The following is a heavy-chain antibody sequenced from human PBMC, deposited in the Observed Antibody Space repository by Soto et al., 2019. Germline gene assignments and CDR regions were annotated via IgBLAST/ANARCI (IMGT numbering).Heavy chain of an antibody. CDR1: GGTFSSYA. D-gene: IGHD3-3*01. J-gene: IGHJ6*02. V-gene: IGHV1-2*02. CDR3: ARDLSTIFGVVNGMDV. Sequence: ASVKVSFKASGGTFSSYAISWVRQAPGQGLEWMGGINPNSGGTNYAQKFQGRVTMTRDTSISTAYMELSRLRSDDTAVYYCARDLSTIFGVVNGMDVWGQGTTVTVSS. CDR2: INPNSGGT.